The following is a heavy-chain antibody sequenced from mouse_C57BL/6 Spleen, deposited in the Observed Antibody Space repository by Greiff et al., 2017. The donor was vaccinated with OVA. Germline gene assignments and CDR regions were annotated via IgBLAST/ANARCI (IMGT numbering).Heavy chain of an antibody. V-gene: IGHV1-42*01. CDR2: INPSTGGT. D-gene: IGHD2-1*01. Sequence: EVQVVESGPELVKPGASVKISCKASGYSFTGYYMNWVKQSPEKSLEWIGEINPSTGGTTYNQKFKAKATLTVDKSSSTAYMQLKSLTSEDSAVYYCARGDRSTMVTTFAMDYWGQGTSVTVSS. J-gene: IGHJ4*01. CDR1: GYSFTGYY. CDR3: ARGDRSTMVTTFAMDY.